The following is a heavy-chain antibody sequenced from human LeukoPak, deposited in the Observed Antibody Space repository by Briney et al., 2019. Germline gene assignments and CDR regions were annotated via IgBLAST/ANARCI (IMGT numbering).Heavy chain of an antibody. J-gene: IGHJ1*01. CDR3: ASGEAVAGTGYFQH. CDR1: GGTFSSYA. Sequence: SVKVSCKASGGTFSSYAISWVRQAPGQGLEWMGGIIPIFGTANYAQKFQGRVTITADESTSTAYMELSSLRSEDTAVYYCASGEAVAGTGYFQHWGQGTLVTVSS. V-gene: IGHV1-69*01. D-gene: IGHD6-19*01. CDR2: IIPIFGTA.